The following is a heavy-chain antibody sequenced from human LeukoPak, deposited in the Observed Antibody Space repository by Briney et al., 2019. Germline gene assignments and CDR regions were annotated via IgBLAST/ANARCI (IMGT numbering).Heavy chain of an antibody. V-gene: IGHV4-59*01. CDR2: IYYSGTT. CDR3: ARGSPTPDY. J-gene: IGHJ4*02. D-gene: IGHD1-26*01. CDR1: GGSIISYY. Sequence: SETLSLTCIVSGGSIISYYWSWIRQPPGKGLEWIGYIYYSGTTHYNPSLESRVTISVDTSKNQFSLKLSSVTAADTAVYYCARGSPTPDYWGQGTLVTVSS.